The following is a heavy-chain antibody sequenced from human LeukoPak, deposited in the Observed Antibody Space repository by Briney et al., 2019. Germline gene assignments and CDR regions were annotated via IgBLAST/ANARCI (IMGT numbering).Heavy chain of an antibody. J-gene: IGHJ6*01. D-gene: IGHD1-1*01. CDR1: GFTFSDYD. Sequence: PGGSLRLSCAASGFTFSDYDMSWIRQAPGKGLEWVSYISSSGSTIYYADSVKGRFTISRDNAKNSLYLQMNSLRAEDTAVYYCARDKTVNTTCDYYYATHVRRQPSTASVCS. CDR3: ARDKTVNTTCDYYYATHV. CDR2: ISSSGSTI. V-gene: IGHV3-11*01.